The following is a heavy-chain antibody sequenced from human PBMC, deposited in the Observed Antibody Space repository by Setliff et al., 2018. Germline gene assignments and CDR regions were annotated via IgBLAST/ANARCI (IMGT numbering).Heavy chain of an antibody. CDR2: IHYRGST. D-gene: IGHD2-15*01. Sequence: PSETLSLTCSVSGGSVDRDYWSWIRQPPGKGLEWIGYIHYRGSTYYNPSLKSRVTISVDTSKNQFSLKLDSVIVADTAVYYCASNLFNRGPPYYFDYWGQGTLVTVSS. J-gene: IGHJ4*02. CDR1: GGSVDRDY. V-gene: IGHV4-59*04. CDR3: ASNLFNRGPPYYFDY.